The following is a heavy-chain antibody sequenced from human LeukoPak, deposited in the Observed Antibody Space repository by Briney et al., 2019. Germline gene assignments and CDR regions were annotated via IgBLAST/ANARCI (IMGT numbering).Heavy chain of an antibody. Sequence: SETLSLTCTVSGGSISSYYWSWIRQPPGKGLEWIGYIYYSGSTNYNPSLKNRVTISVDTSKNQFSLKLSSVTAADTAVYYCARGPHYYGSGSPFDYWGQGTLVTVSS. D-gene: IGHD3-10*01. J-gene: IGHJ4*02. CDR1: GGSISSYY. V-gene: IGHV4-59*01. CDR3: ARGPHYYGSGSPFDY. CDR2: IYYSGST.